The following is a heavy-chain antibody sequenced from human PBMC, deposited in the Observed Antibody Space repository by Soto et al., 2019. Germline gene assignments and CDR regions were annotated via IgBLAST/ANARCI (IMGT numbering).Heavy chain of an antibody. CDR1: GVTFSSYA. CDR2: IRGSVGST. CDR3: ATSRGYYRNFDY. D-gene: IGHD3-22*01. J-gene: IGHJ4*02. Sequence: GGSLRLSCAASGVTFSSYAMSWVRQAPGKGLEWVSAIRGSVGSTYYADSVKGRFTISRDNSKNTLYLQMNSLRAEDTAVYYCATSRGYYRNFDYWGQGTLVTVSS. V-gene: IGHV3-23*01.